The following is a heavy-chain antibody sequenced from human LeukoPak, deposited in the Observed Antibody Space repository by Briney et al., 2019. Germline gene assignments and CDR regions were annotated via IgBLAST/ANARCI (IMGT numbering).Heavy chain of an antibody. D-gene: IGHD3-22*01. J-gene: IGHJ1*01. CDR1: GGSFSGYY. CDR3: ARGSYYYDSSGYYYDDLTGFQH. CDR2: INHSGSI. Sequence: SETLSLTCAVYGGSFSGYYWRWIRQHPRKGREWIREINHSGSINYNPSLKSRVTISVDTSKNQFSLKLSSVTAADTAVYYCARGSYYYDSSGYYYDDLTGFQHWGQGTLVTVSS. V-gene: IGHV4-34*01.